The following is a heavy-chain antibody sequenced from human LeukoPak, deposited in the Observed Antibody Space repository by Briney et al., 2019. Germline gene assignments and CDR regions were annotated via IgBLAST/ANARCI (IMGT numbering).Heavy chain of an antibody. J-gene: IGHJ4*02. Sequence: QPGGSLRLSCAASGFTFSSYAMSWVRRAPGKGLEWVPAISGSGGSTYYADSVKGRFTISRDNSKNTLYLQMNSLRAEDTAVYYCAKHGRIFGVVIIEEYFDYWGQGTLVTVSS. CDR2: ISGSGGST. D-gene: IGHD3-3*01. CDR3: AKHGRIFGVVIIEEYFDY. V-gene: IGHV3-23*01. CDR1: GFTFSSYA.